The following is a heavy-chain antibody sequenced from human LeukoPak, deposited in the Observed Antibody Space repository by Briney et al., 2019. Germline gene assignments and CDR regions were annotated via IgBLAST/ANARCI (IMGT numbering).Heavy chain of an antibody. CDR1: GGTFSSYA. Sequence: ASVKVSCKASGGTFSSYAISWVRQAPGQGLEWMGWISAYNGNTNYAQKLQGRVTMTTDTSTSTAYMELRSLRSDDTAVYYCARVAYYDSSGYYPSLSDFDYWGQGTLVTVSS. V-gene: IGHV1-18*01. D-gene: IGHD3-22*01. CDR3: ARVAYYDSSGYYPSLSDFDY. CDR2: ISAYNGNT. J-gene: IGHJ4*02.